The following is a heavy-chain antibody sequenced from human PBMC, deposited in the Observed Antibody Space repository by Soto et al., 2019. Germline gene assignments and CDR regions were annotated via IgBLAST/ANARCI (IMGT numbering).Heavy chain of an antibody. CDR3: ARDAVGATHFDY. J-gene: IGHJ4*02. Sequence: SETLSLTCTVDSISTYYWNWIRQPPGKGLEWIGYIYYMGRTNYNSSLKSRVTISIDTSKNQFSLKLRSVTAADTAIYYCARDAVGATHFDYWGQGAPVTSPQ. CDR1: SISTYY. CDR2: IYYMGRT. D-gene: IGHD1-26*01. V-gene: IGHV4-59*01.